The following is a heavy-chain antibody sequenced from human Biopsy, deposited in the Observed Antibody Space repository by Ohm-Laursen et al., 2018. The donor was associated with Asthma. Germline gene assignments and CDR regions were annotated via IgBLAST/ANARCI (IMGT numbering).Heavy chain of an antibody. J-gene: IGHJ6*02. CDR2: ISYDGSNR. CDR1: GFTSSTYG. Sequence: SLRLSCAASGFTSSTYGMHWVRQAPGKGLEWVAVISYDGSNRYSADSVRGRFTISRDNSKNTLYLQMSSLRAGDTAVYYCAKDVVWFRELGGMDVWGQGTTVTVSS. D-gene: IGHD3-10*01. V-gene: IGHV3-30*18. CDR3: AKDVVWFRELGGMDV.